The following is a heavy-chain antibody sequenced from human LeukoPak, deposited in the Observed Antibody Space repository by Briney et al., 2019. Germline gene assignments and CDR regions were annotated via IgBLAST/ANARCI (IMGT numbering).Heavy chain of an antibody. CDR3: AKDSYDFWSGHWGYFDY. J-gene: IGHJ4*02. CDR2: IRYDGSNK. D-gene: IGHD3-3*01. V-gene: IGHV3-30*02. Sequence: PGGSLRLSCAASGFTFSSYGMHWVRQAPGKGLEWVAFIRYDGSNKYYADSVKSRFTISRDNSKNTLYLQMNSLRAEDTAVYYCAKDSYDFWSGHWGYFDYWGQGTLVTVSS. CDR1: GFTFSSYG.